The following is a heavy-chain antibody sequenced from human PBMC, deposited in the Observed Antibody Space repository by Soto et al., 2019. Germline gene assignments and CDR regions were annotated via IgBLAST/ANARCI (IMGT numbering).Heavy chain of an antibody. Sequence: QVELVESGGGVVQPGRSLRLSCAASGFNFHLYGMHWVRQAPGKGLEGVAVMWVAGSEKYYADSVKGRFTISRDYSKNSVFLKMDSLRAEDTAVYYCARGHYQNDTSPYVFDVWGRGTLVTVSS. CDR1: GFNFHLYG. CDR2: MWVAGSEK. D-gene: IGHD3-22*01. J-gene: IGHJ3*01. CDR3: ARGHYQNDTSPYVFDV. V-gene: IGHV3-33*01.